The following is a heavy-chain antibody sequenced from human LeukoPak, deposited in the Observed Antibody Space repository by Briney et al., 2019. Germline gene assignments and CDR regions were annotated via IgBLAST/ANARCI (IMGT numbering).Heavy chain of an antibody. J-gene: IGHJ3*02. V-gene: IGHV3-11*05. D-gene: IGHD4-23*01. CDR3: ARDADYGGSPDAFDN. CDR2: ISSSSSYT. CDR1: GFTFSDYY. Sequence: GGSLRLSCAASGFTFSDYYMSWIRQAPGKGLEWVSYISSSSSYTNYADSVKGRFTISRDNAKNSLYLQMNSLRADDTAVYYCARDADYGGSPDAFDNWGRGTIVTVSS.